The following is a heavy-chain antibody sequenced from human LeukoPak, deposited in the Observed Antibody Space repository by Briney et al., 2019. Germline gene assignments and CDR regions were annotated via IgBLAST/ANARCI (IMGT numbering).Heavy chain of an antibody. Sequence: GGSLRLSCAASGFTFSSYGMHWVRQAPGKGLEWVALISYDGSKKYYADSVKGRFTISRDNSKNTLFLQMNSLRTDDTAIYYCVRDSPDAFDVWGQGTMVTVSA. CDR1: GFTFSSYG. CDR2: ISYDGSKK. CDR3: VRDSPDAFDV. V-gene: IGHV3-30*03. J-gene: IGHJ3*01.